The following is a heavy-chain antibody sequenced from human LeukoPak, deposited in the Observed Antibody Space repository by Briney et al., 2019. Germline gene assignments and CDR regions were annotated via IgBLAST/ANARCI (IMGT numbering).Heavy chain of an antibody. Sequence: GSLRLSCVASGFTFRNCGMTWVRQAPGKGLEWVSTISGSDDGTYYADSVRGRFTISRDNSKNTLYLQMNSLGAEDTAVYYCARDTTDGGFFDQWGQGTVVTVSS. CDR2: ISGSDDGT. J-gene: IGHJ4*02. V-gene: IGHV3-23*01. CDR1: GFTFRNCG. D-gene: IGHD4-17*01. CDR3: ARDTTDGGFFDQ.